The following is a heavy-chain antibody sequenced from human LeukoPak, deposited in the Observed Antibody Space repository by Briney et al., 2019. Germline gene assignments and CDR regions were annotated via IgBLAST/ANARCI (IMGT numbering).Heavy chain of an antibody. CDR3: ARSTVTYSSNWFDP. CDR2: IYYSGST. Sequence: PSETLSLTCAVYGASFSDYYWSWIRQPPGKGLEWIGYIYYSGSTNYNPSLKSRVTISVDTSKNQFSLKLSSVTAADTAVYYCARSTVTYSSNWFDPWGQGALVTVSS. CDR1: GASFSDYY. J-gene: IGHJ5*02. D-gene: IGHD4-17*01. V-gene: IGHV4-59*01.